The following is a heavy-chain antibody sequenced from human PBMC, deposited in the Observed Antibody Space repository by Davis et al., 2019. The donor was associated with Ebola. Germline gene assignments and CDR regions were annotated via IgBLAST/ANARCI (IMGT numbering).Heavy chain of an antibody. V-gene: IGHV3-23*01. Sequence: GESLKISCAASGFTFSSYAMSWVRQAPGKGLEWVSAISGSGGSTYYADSVKGRFTISRDNSKNTLYLQMNSLRAEDTAVYYCAKDHPSIAVAGPFDYWGQGTLVTVSS. D-gene: IGHD6-19*01. CDR3: AKDHPSIAVAGPFDY. CDR2: ISGSGGST. J-gene: IGHJ4*02. CDR1: GFTFSSYA.